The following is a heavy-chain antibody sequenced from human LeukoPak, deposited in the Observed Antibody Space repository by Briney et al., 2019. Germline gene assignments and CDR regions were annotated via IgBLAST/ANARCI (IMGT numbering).Heavy chain of an antibody. J-gene: IGHJ6*02. V-gene: IGHV3-48*03. CDR1: GFTFSSYE. Sequence: GGSLRLSCAGSGFTFSSYEMNWVRQAPGKGLEWVSYISSSGSTIYYADSVKGRFTISRDNAKNSLYLQMNSLRAEDTAVYYCVRLVVERYYYHGIHVWGQGTTVTVSS. CDR3: VRLVVERYYYHGIHV. CDR2: ISSSGSTI. D-gene: IGHD6-19*01.